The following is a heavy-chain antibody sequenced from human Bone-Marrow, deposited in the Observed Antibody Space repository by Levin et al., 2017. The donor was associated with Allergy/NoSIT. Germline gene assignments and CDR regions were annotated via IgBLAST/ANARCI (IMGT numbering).Heavy chain of an antibody. CDR3: ATDRLSAVFGVSHYYYPMDV. Sequence: ASVKVSCKTSGYTFTALHVHWVRQAPGQGLEWMGRINPNSGATDYARKFQGRVNMTRDMSIRTVYLELATLRSDDTAVYYCATDRLSAVFGVSHYYYPMDVWGHGTSVIVSS. CDR2: INPNSGAT. V-gene: IGHV1-2*06. D-gene: IGHD3-3*01. CDR1: GYTFTALH. J-gene: IGHJ6*02.